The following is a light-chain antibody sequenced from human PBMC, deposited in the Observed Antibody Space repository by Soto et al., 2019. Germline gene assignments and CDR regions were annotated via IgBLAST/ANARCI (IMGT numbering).Light chain of an antibody. Sequence: MTQAPSTLSVVPGGIATLSCRASQSISSNLAWYQQKPGQAPRLLTYGASTRATGIPARFSGSGSGTEFTLTISSLQPEDFAVYYCQQYYNWPRTFGQGTKVDI. CDR3: QQYYNWPRT. J-gene: IGKJ1*01. CDR2: GAS. V-gene: IGKV3-15*01. CDR1: QSISSN.